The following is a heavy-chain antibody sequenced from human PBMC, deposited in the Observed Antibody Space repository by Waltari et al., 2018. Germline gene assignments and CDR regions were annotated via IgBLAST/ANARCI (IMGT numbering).Heavy chain of an antibody. V-gene: IGHV3-33*01. CDR2: IWFDGTTT. J-gene: IGHJ4*02. CDR1: GFDLDHYG. Sequence: QVQLVESGGGVVQPGRSLRLSCAASGFDLDHYGMHWVRQAPGKGLEWVAIIWFDGTTTYYAESVKGRFTISRDSSRNTVYLQMNSLRAEDTAVYYCARDDRSIAALQYWGQGTLVTVSS. CDR3: ARDDRSIAALQY. D-gene: IGHD6-6*01.